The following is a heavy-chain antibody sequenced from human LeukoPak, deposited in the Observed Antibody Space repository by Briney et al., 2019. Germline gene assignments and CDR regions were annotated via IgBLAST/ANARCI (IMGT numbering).Heavy chain of an antibody. J-gene: IGHJ4*02. CDR2: ISAYNGNT. CDR3: ARDRGYYDSSGYSD. CDR1: GYTFTSYD. D-gene: IGHD3-22*01. Sequence: ASVKVSCKASGYTFTSYDISWVRQAPGQGLELMGWISAYNGNTNYAQNLQGRVTMTTDTSTSTAYMELRSLRSDDTAVYYCARDRGYYDSSGYSDWGQGTLVTVSS. V-gene: IGHV1-18*01.